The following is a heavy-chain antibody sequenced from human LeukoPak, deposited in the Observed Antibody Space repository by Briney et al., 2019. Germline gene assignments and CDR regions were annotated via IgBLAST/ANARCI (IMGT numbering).Heavy chain of an antibody. Sequence: PGGSLRLSCAASGFTFSSYWMHWVRQAPGKGLVWVSRINSDGSSTSYADSVKGRFTTSRDNAKNTLYLRMNSLRAEDTAVYYCARDAVGATEVPEDWGQGTLVTVSS. J-gene: IGHJ4*02. CDR1: GFTFSSYW. V-gene: IGHV3-74*01. CDR2: INSDGSST. D-gene: IGHD1-26*01. CDR3: ARDAVGATEVPED.